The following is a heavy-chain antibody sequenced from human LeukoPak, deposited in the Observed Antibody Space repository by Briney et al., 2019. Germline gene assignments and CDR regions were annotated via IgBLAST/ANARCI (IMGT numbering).Heavy chain of an antibody. J-gene: IGHJ4*02. D-gene: IGHD3-22*01. Sequence: ASVKVSCKASGYTFTNYGITWVRQAPGQGLEWMGWISAYNGNTNYAQRLQGRVNMTTDTSTTTVYLELRSLRSDDTAVYYCARDYYYYTSGYYRFDYWGQGTLVTVSS. CDR3: ARDYYYYTSGYYRFDY. CDR2: ISAYNGNT. V-gene: IGHV1-18*01. CDR1: GYTFTNYG.